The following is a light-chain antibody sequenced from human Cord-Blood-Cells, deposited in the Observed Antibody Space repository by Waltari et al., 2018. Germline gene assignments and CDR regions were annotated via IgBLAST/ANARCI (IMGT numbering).Light chain of an antibody. J-gene: IGKJ2*01. Sequence: DIQMTQSPSSLSASVGDRITITCQASQDISNYLNWYQQKPGKAPKLLIYYASNLETGVPSRFSGSGSGTDFTVTISSLQPEDIATYYCQQYDNLPPYTFGQGTKLEIK. CDR2: YAS. CDR3: QQYDNLPPYT. V-gene: IGKV1-33*01. CDR1: QDISNY.